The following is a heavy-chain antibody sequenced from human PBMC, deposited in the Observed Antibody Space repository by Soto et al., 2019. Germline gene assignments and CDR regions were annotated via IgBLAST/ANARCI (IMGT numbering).Heavy chain of an antibody. D-gene: IGHD5-12*01. J-gene: IGHJ5*02. V-gene: IGHV2-5*02. CDR2: IYWDDDK. CDR3: AHLYAESGYDWRYDP. Sequence: SGPTLVNPTQTLTLTCNFSGFSLSTKVVGVGWIRQTPGKALDWLGIIYWDDDKRYRPSLNNRLTITKDTSKNQVVLTMTNVDTVDTGTYFCAHLYAESGYDWRYDPWGQGTRVTVSS. CDR1: GFSLSTKVVG.